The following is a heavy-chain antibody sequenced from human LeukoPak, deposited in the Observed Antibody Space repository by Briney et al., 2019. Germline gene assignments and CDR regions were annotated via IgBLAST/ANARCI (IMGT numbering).Heavy chain of an antibody. V-gene: IGHV4-59*01. CDR1: GGSISSYY. CDR3: ARGNSYGINDFDY. CDR2: IYYSGST. D-gene: IGHD5-18*01. Sequence: SSETLSPTCTVSGGSISSYYWSWIRRPPGKGLEWIGYIYYSGSTNYNPSLKSRVTISVDTSKSQFSLKLSSVTAADTAVYYCARGNSYGINDFDYWGQGTLVTVSS. J-gene: IGHJ4*02.